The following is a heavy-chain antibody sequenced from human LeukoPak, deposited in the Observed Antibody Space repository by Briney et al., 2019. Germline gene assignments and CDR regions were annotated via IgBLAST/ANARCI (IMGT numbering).Heavy chain of an antibody. V-gene: IGHV4-39*07. CDR3: ARRADSSDY. CDR2: INHSGST. Sequence: SETLSLTCTVSGGSISSSSYYWGWIRQPPGKGLEWIGEINHSGSTNYNPSLQSRVTISVDTSKNQFSLKLSSVTAADTAVYYCARRADSSDYWGQGTLVTVSS. D-gene: IGHD3-22*01. J-gene: IGHJ4*02. CDR1: GGSISSSSYY.